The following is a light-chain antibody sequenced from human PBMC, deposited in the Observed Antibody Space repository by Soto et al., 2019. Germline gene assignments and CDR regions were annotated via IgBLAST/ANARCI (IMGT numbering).Light chain of an antibody. V-gene: IGLV4-69*01. CDR3: QSCGTSSPAV. J-gene: IGLJ3*02. Sequence: QPVLTQSPSASASLGASVKLTCTLNSGHTSYAITWHQQQPEKGPRYLMKLNSNGSHSKWDGIPDRFSGSSSGAERYLTISGLQSEDEADYYCQSCGTSSPAVFGGGTKLTVL. CDR1: SGHTSYA. CDR2: LNSNGSH.